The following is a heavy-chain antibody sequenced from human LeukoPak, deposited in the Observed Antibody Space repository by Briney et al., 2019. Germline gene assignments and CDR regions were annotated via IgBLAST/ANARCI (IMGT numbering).Heavy chain of an antibody. CDR1: GGSISSSSYY. J-gene: IGHJ4*02. D-gene: IGHD5-12*01. Sequence: PSETLSLTCTVSGGSISSSSYYWGWIRQPPGKGLEWIGSIYYSGSTYYNPSLKSRVTISVDTSKNQFSLKLSSVTAADTAVYYCARDPGLVAAVDYWGQGTLVTVSS. CDR2: IYYSGST. V-gene: IGHV4-39*07. CDR3: ARDPGLVAAVDY.